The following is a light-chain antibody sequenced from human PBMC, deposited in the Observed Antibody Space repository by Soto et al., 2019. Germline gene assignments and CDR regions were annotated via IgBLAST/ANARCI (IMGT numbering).Light chain of an antibody. CDR3: SSYTSSSPYV. Sequence: QSALTQPASVSGSPGQSITISCTGTSSDVGGYNYVSWYQQYPGKAPKLMIYDVSNRPSGVSNRFSGSKSGNTASLTISGLQYVDEADYHCSSYTSSSPYVFGTGTKLTVL. J-gene: IGLJ1*01. V-gene: IGLV2-14*01. CDR2: DVS. CDR1: SSDVGGYNY.